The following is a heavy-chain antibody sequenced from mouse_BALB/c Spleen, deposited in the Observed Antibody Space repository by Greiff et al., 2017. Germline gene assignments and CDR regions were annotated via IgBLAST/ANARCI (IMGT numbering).Heavy chain of an antibody. J-gene: IGHJ4*01. V-gene: IGHV5-6*01. Sequence: EVQGVESGGDLVKPGGSLKLSCAASGFTFSSYGMSWVRQTPDKRLEWVATISSGGSYTYYPDSVKGRFTISRDNAKNTLYLQMSSLKSEDTAMYYCARPITTVVAHYYAMDYWGQGTSVTVSS. D-gene: IGHD1-1*01. CDR1: GFTFSSYG. CDR3: ARPITTVVAHYYAMDY. CDR2: ISSGGSYT.